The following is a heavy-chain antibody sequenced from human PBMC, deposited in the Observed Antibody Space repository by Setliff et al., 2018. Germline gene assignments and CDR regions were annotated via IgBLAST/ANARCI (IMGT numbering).Heavy chain of an antibody. D-gene: IGHD6-13*01. V-gene: IGHV3-33*01. CDR1: GFTFSSYA. J-gene: IGHJ4*02. CDR3: ARGMYSSRWYDYRAFDI. Sequence: GGSLRLSCAASGFTFSSYAIHWVRQAPGKGLEWVAVICSDGSNKFYADSVKGRFTISGDNSKNTLFLQMNRLRAEDTAVYHCARGMYSSRWYDYRAFDIWGPGTLVTVSS. CDR2: ICSDGSNK.